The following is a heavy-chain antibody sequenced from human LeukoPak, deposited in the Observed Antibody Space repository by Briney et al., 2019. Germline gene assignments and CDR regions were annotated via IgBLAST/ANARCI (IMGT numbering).Heavy chain of an antibody. CDR3: AKDPRGTLSGYFDY. J-gene: IGHJ4*02. CDR2: ISYDGSNK. CDR1: GFTFSRHG. Sequence: GGSLRLSCAASGFTFSRHGMHWVRQAPGKGLEWVAVISYDGSNKYYADSVKGRFTISRDNSENTLYLQMNSLRAEDTAVYYCAKDPRGTLSGYFDYWGQGTRVTVSS. D-gene: IGHD3-9*01. V-gene: IGHV3-30*18.